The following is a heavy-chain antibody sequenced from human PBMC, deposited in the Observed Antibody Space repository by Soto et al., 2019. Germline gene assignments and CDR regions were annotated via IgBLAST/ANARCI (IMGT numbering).Heavy chain of an antibody. CDR3: ARRTVNIRTFYSGLKTHCFDY. V-gene: IGHV4-39*01. CDR1: GDSMSSSDYY. CDR2: IYYSGST. Sequence: SETLSLTCAVSGDSMSSSDYYWVWIRQPPGKGLEWIGSIYYSGSTYYNPSLQSRVAISVDTSKNLFSLKLKSVTAADTAIYYCARRTVNIRTFYSGLKTHCFDYWGQGAPVTVSS. D-gene: IGHD6-19*01. J-gene: IGHJ4*02.